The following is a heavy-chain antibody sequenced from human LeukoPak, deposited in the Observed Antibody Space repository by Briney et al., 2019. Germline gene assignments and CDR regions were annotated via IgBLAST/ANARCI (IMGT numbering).Heavy chain of an antibody. J-gene: IGHJ3*02. CDR3: VTGPTLHSSGSDAFDI. D-gene: IGHD3-22*01. Sequence: GGSLRLSCAASGFTFRSYNMAWVRQAPGKGLEWLSYITTSNTINYADSVKGRFTMSRDNAKSTLYLQMNSLRAEDTAVYYCVTGPTLHSSGSDAFDIWGQGTMVTVSS. CDR2: ITTSNTI. V-gene: IGHV3-48*01. CDR1: GFTFRSYN.